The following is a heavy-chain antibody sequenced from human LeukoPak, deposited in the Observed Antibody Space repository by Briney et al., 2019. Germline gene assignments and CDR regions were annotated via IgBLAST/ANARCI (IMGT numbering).Heavy chain of an antibody. J-gene: IGHJ3*02. CDR1: GITFSHYG. Sequence: GGSLRLSCAASGITFSHYGMHWVRQAPGKGLEWVAYVRYDANNEYYADSVKGRFTISRDSSKNTLYLQMNSLRAEDTAVYYCAKDRAMAGSVFSAFDMWGQGTMVTVSS. V-gene: IGHV3-30*02. CDR2: VRYDANNE. D-gene: IGHD6-19*01. CDR3: AKDRAMAGSVFSAFDM.